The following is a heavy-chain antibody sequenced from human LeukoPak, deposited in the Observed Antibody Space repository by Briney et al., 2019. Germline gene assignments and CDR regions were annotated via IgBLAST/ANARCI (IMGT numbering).Heavy chain of an antibody. Sequence: SETLSLTCTVSGGAISSSSYYWSWIRQPPGKGLEWIATINYSGSTYYNPSLKSRVTISVDTSKNQFSLRVSSVTSADTAVYYCARGNSGYDYAFDIWGQGTMVTVSS. CDR1: GGAISSSSYY. CDR3: ARGNSGYDYAFDI. D-gene: IGHD5-12*01. V-gene: IGHV4-39*07. J-gene: IGHJ3*02. CDR2: INYSGST.